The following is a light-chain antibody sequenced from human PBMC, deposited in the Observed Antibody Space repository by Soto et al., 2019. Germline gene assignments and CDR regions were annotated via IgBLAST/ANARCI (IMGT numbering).Light chain of an antibody. CDR2: GNT. CDR3: QSYDNTLKGCV. V-gene: IGLV1-40*01. Sequence: QSVLAQPPSVSGAPGQRVIISCTGGSSKIGADYEVHWYQQLPGTAPKLLIYGNTNRPSGVPDRFSGSKSGSSASLAITGLQAEDEAEYYCQSYDNTLKGCVFGTGTKVTVL. CDR1: SSKIGADYE. J-gene: IGLJ1*01.